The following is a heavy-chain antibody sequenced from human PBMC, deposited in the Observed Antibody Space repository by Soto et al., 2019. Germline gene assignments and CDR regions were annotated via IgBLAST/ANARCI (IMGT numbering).Heavy chain of an antibody. V-gene: IGHV3-30*18. Sequence: GSLRLSCAASGFTFSSYGMHWVRQAPGKGLEWVAVISYDGSNKYYADSVKGRFTISRDNSKNTLYLQMNSLRAEDTAVYYCAKASEYYYDSSGLYDYWGQGTLVTVSS. CDR3: AKASEYYYDSSGLYDY. CDR1: GFTFSSYG. D-gene: IGHD3-22*01. J-gene: IGHJ4*02. CDR2: ISYDGSNK.